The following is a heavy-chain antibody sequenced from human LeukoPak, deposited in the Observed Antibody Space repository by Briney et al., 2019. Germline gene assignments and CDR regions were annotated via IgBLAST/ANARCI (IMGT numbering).Heavy chain of an antibody. Sequence: SVKVSCKASGGTFGTYGLSWVRQAPGQGLEWMGGTIPLFGTANYAPDFQGRVTMTADKVLNVAYLELTSLRSEDTAVYYCARGEDSSSRWGKDVFDIWGLGTMVVVSS. CDR3: ARGEDSSSRWGKDVFDI. CDR2: TIPLFGTA. V-gene: IGHV1-69*06. J-gene: IGHJ3*02. CDR1: GGTFGTYG. D-gene: IGHD6-13*01.